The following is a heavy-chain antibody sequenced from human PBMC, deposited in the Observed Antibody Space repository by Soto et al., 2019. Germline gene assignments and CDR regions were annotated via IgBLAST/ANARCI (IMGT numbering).Heavy chain of an antibody. CDR2: VNPNSGGT. Sequence: AAVKVSCKASGYTFTGYYMHWVRQAPGQGXEWMGWVNPNSGGTNYAQKFQGRVAMTRDTSISTAYMELSRLRSDDTAVYYCARLGRYSGYDFGGRDAFDIWGQGTMVTVSS. CDR1: GYTFTGYY. CDR3: ARLGRYSGYDFGGRDAFDI. D-gene: IGHD5-12*01. V-gene: IGHV1-2*02. J-gene: IGHJ3*02.